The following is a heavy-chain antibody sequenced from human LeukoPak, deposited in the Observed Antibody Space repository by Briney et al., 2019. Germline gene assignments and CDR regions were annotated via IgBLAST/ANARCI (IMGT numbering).Heavy chain of an antibody. CDR2: ISGSGSNV. V-gene: IGHV3-48*04. CDR3: SRGPLPVTYSYDY. D-gene: IGHD5-18*01. Sequence: PGGSLRLSCAASGFTFRTYNINWVRQAPGKGLECVAFISGSGSNVYYSDSVKGRFTISRDNAKNSLYLQMNSLRADDTAVYYCSRGPLPVTYSYDYWGQGTLVTVSS. CDR1: GFTFRTYN. J-gene: IGHJ4*02.